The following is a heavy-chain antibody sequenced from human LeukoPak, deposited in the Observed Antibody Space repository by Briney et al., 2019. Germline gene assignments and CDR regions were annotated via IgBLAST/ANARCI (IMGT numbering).Heavy chain of an antibody. Sequence: GGSLRLSCAAYVFSFSNYWMSWVRQAPGGGLEWVANVRPEGSEIQCVDSVKGRFTVSRDNSETSLYLRMSSLRAEDTAVYYCATTTRSRSWDYWGQGTLVTVSS. CDR1: VFSFSNYW. D-gene: IGHD2-2*01. V-gene: IGHV3-7*01. CDR3: ATTTRSRSWDY. J-gene: IGHJ4*02. CDR2: VRPEGSEI.